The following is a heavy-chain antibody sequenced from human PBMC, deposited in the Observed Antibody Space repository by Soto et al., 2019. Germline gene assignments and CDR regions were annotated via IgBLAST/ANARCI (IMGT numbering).Heavy chain of an antibody. D-gene: IGHD1-7*01. CDR3: ARELELPPHYYYGMDV. Sequence: SSVKVSCKASGGTFSSYAISWVRQAPGQGLEWMGGIIPIFGTANYAQKFQGRVTITADKSTSTAYMELSSLRSEDTAVYYCARELELPPHYYYGMDVWGQGTTVTVSS. V-gene: IGHV1-69*06. CDR2: IIPIFGTA. CDR1: GGTFSSYA. J-gene: IGHJ6*02.